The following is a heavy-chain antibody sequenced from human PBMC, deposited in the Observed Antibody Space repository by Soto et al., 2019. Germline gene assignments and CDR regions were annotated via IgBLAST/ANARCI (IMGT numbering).Heavy chain of an antibody. CDR1: GFTFSSYA. Sequence: EVQLLESGGGLVQPGGSLRLSCAASGFTFSSYAMSWVRQAPGKGLEWVSAISGSGGSTYYADSVKGRFTISRDNSKNTLYLQMNSLRVEDTAVYYCAKDCVGGSYPEGFDYWGQGTLVTVSS. CDR2: ISGSGGST. J-gene: IGHJ4*02. D-gene: IGHD1-26*01. V-gene: IGHV3-23*01. CDR3: AKDCVGGSYPEGFDY.